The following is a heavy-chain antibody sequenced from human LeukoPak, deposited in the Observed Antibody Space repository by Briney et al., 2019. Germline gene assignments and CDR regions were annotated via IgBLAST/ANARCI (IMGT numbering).Heavy chain of an antibody. CDR1: GYTFTSYY. CDR3: ARGYSQDYYDSSGYQN. J-gene: IGHJ4*02. D-gene: IGHD3-22*01. CDR2: INPSGGST. V-gene: IGHV1-46*01. Sequence: GASVKVSCKASGYTFTSYYIHWVRQAPGQGLEWMGIINPSGGSTSYAQKFQGRVTMTRDTSTSTVYMELSSLRSEDTAVYYCARGYSQDYYDSSGYQNWGQGTLATVSS.